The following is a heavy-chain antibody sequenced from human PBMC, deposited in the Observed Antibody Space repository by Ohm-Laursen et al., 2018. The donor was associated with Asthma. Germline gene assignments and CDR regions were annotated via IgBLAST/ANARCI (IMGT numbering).Heavy chain of an antibody. CDR1: GFTFSSYG. CDR3: ARDRTRYCSGGSCSTPHP. Sequence: RSLRLSCAASGFTFSSYGMHWVRQAPGKGLEWVAVISYDGSNKYYADSVKGRFTISRDNSKNTLYLQMNSLRAEDTAVYYCARDRTRYCSGGSCSTPHPWGQGTLVTVSS. V-gene: IGHV3-30*03. J-gene: IGHJ4*02. D-gene: IGHD2-15*01. CDR2: ISYDGSNK.